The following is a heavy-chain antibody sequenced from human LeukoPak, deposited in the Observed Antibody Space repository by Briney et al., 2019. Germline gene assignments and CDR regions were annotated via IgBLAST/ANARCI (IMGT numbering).Heavy chain of an antibody. D-gene: IGHD1-26*01. CDR1: GFTFTSSA. Sequence: ASVKVSCKASGFTFTSSAMQWVRQARGQRLEWIGWIVVGSGNTNYAQKFQERVTITRDMSTSTAYMELSRLRSEDTAVYYCAAPYSGSSAWGSFDIWGQGTMATVSS. J-gene: IGHJ3*02. CDR3: AAPYSGSSAWGSFDI. CDR2: IVVGSGNT. V-gene: IGHV1-58*02.